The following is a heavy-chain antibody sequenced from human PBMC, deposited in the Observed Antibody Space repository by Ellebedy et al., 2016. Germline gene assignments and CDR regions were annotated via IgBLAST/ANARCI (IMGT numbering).Heavy chain of an antibody. V-gene: IGHV3-23*01. CDR1: GFNFNTFF. CDR3: ARAPRGGGSSLDF. Sequence: GGSLRLXCTASGFNFNTFFMSWVRQAPGKGLEWVSTISAGSDTTRLADSVKGRFTISRDNSKNTNYLQMNSLRVEDTAVYYCARAPRGGGSSLDFWGQGTLVTVSS. J-gene: IGHJ4*02. D-gene: IGHD2-15*01. CDR2: ISAGSDTT.